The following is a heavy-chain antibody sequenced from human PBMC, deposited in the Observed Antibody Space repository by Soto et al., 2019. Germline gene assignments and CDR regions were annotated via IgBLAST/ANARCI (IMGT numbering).Heavy chain of an antibody. CDR3: ARDRLGISMASWFDP. CDR1: GGPISSYY. D-gene: IGHD3-10*01. CDR2: IYTSGST. Sequence: SETLSLTCTVSGGPISSYYWSWIRQPAGKGLEWIGRIYTSGSTNYNPSLKSRVTMSVDTSKNQFSLKLSSVTAADTAVYYCARDRLGISMASWFDPWGQGTLVTVSS. V-gene: IGHV4-4*07. J-gene: IGHJ5*02.